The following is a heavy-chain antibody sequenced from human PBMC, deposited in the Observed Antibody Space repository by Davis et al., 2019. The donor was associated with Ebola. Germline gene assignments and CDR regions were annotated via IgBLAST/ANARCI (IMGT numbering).Heavy chain of an antibody. CDR2: FGTNGDT. J-gene: IGHJ3*02. CDR1: GFIFRSFV. V-gene: IGHV3-23*01. D-gene: IGHD6-13*01. CDR3: AKDTSNIWFDI. Sequence: GGSLRLSCAASGFIFRSFVMSWVRRAPGKGLEWVSTFGTNGDTYYADSVKGRFTISRDNSKNTLYLQMNGLRVDDTAIYYCAKDTSNIWFDIWGQGTMVTVSS.